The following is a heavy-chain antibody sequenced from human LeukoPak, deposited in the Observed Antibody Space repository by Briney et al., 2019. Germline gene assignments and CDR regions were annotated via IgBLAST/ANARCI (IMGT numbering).Heavy chain of an antibody. CDR1: GGSISSSSDY. V-gene: IGHV4-39*01. D-gene: IGHD5-18*01. CDR2: IYYSGST. J-gene: IGHJ3*02. Sequence: PSETLSLTCTVSGGSISSSSDYWGWIRQPPGKGLEWAGSIYYSGSTYYNPSLKSRVTISVDTSNNKFSLKLSSVTAADTAVYYCARRPIDVDTAIYAFDIWGQGTMVTVSS. CDR3: ARRPIDVDTAIYAFDI.